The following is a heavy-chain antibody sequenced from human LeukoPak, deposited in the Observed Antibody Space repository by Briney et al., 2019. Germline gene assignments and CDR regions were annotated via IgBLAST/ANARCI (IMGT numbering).Heavy chain of an antibody. D-gene: IGHD6-19*01. J-gene: IGHJ4*02. CDR2: IFGSGGST. Sequence: PGGALRLSCAASGFTFSSYAMYWVRQAPGKGLEGVSGIFGSGGSTHYADSVKGGFTISRDNSKNTVYLQMNSLRAEDTAVYYCAKTTTGYSSGRFPGWPVDYWGQGTLVTVSS. V-gene: IGHV3-23*01. CDR1: GFTFSSYA. CDR3: AKTTTGYSSGRFPGWPVDY.